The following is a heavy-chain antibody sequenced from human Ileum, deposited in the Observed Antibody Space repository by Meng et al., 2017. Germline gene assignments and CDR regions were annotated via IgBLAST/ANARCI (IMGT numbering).Heavy chain of an antibody. Sequence: QLQLQESGPGLVKPWETLSLTCTVSGCSITSSSYSCGWIRQPPGKGLEWIGYIYYSGTTYYNPSLKSRATISEDTAKNQFSLNLSSVTAADTAVYYCARQVNSDGYPRYFDFWGQGTLVTVSS. CDR2: IYYSGTT. J-gene: IGHJ4*02. CDR3: ARQVNSDGYPRYFDF. V-gene: IGHV4-39*01. D-gene: IGHD5-24*01. CDR1: GCSITSSSYS.